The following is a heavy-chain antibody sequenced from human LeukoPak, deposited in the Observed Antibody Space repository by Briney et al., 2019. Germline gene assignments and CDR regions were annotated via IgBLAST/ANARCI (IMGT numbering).Heavy chain of an antibody. J-gene: IGHJ4*02. Sequence: GGSLRLSCAASGFTLNNAWMNWVRQAPGKGLEWVGRIKSKTDGGTTDYAAPVKGRFTISRDDSKNTLYLQMNSLKTEDTAVYYCTTQKKYDYVWGSYRYASYPEDWGQGTLVTVSS. V-gene: IGHV3-15*07. D-gene: IGHD3-16*02. CDR1: GFTLNNAW. CDR3: TTQKKYDYVWGSYRYASYPED. CDR2: IKSKTDGGTT.